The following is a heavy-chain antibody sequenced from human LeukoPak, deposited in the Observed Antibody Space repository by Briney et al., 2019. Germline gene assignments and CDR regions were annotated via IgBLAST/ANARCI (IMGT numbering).Heavy chain of an antibody. Sequence: GGTLRLSCAASRFTFSSYAMSWVRQAPGKGLEWVSAISGSGGSTYYADSVKGRFTISRDNSKNTLYLQMNSLRAEDTAVYYCAKGSCRYCSSTSCYCYGMDVWGQGTTVTVSS. CDR1: RFTFSSYA. D-gene: IGHD2-2*01. V-gene: IGHV3-23*01. J-gene: IGHJ6*02. CDR2: ISGSGGST. CDR3: AKGSCRYCSSTSCYCYGMDV.